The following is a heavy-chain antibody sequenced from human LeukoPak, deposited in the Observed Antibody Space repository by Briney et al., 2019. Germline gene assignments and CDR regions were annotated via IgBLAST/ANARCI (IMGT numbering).Heavy chain of an antibody. CDR1: GFTFSSYA. J-gene: IGHJ4*02. CDR2: ISGSGGST. Sequence: PGGSLRLSCAASGFTFSSYAMSWVRQAPGKGLEWVSAISGSGGSTYYADSVKGRFTISRDNSKNTLYLQMNSLRAEDTAVYYCARALGELSLFSGLYFDYWGQGTLVTVSS. CDR3: ARALGELSLFSGLYFDY. D-gene: IGHD3-16*02. V-gene: IGHV3-23*01.